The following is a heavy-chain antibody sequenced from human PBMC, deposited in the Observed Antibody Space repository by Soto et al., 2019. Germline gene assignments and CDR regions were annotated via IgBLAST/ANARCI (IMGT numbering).Heavy chain of an antibody. CDR3: ATESGSTYGYFDH. CDR1: GGSVTSDEDY. J-gene: IGHJ4*02. D-gene: IGHD5-18*01. CDR2: ISNSGST. V-gene: IGHV4-30-4*01. Sequence: SETLSLTCTVSGGSVTSDEDYWTWIRQSPGKGLEWIGYISNSGSTGYNPSLKTRLSMSADRSKNQFTLRLTSVTAADTAVYFCATESGSTYGYFDHWGQGTQVTAPQ.